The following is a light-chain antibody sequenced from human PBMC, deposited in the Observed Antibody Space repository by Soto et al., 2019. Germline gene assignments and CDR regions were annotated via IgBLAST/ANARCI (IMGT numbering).Light chain of an antibody. CDR2: GNS. CDR3: QSYDSSLSAL. J-gene: IGLJ2*01. Sequence: QSVLTQPPSVSGAPGQRVTISCTGSSSNIGAGYDVHWYQQLPGTAPKLLIYGNSNRPSGVPDRFSGSKSGTSASLAITGLKAEDEADYYCQSYDSSLSALFGGGTTLTVL. CDR1: SSNIGAGYD. V-gene: IGLV1-40*01.